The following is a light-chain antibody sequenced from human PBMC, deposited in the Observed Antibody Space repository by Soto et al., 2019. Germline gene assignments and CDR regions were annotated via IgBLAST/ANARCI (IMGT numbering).Light chain of an antibody. V-gene: IGKV3D-15*01. CDR3: HQYNNWPT. CDR2: GAS. Sequence: EIVMTQSPDTLSVSPGERVTLSCRASQTVTRNLGWYQQKPGQSPRLLIYGASTRATGTPARFSGSGSGTVFALTISRLQSEDFAVYFCHQYNNWPTFGQGTKVEIK. J-gene: IGKJ1*01. CDR1: QTVTRN.